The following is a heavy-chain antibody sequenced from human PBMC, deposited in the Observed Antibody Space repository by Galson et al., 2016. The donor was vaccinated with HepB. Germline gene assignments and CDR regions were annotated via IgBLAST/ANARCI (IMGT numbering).Heavy chain of an antibody. Sequence: SLRLSCAASGFAFSSYTMHWVRQAPGKGLEWVGLISYDGSDKSFSDSLKGRFTISRDNSKNTLYLQMNSLRPDDTAVYFCASGLDCSGDNCHPYWGQGNLVTVSS. CDR2: ISYDGSDK. V-gene: IGHV3-30*04. CDR1: GFAFSSYT. J-gene: IGHJ4*02. CDR3: ASGLDCSGDNCHPY. D-gene: IGHD2-15*01.